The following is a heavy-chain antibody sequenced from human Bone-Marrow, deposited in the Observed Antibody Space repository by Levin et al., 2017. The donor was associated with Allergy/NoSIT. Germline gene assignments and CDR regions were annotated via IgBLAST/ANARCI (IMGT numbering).Heavy chain of an antibody. J-gene: IGHJ6*02. D-gene: IGHD1-7*01. CDR2: ISTYNGDT. CDR1: GYIFTNYG. CDR3: ARAGFLELRGAPYYYYYGMDV. V-gene: IGHV1-18*01. Sequence: GESLKISCKASGYIFTNYGISWVRQAPGHALEWMGWISTYNGDTNSAHNFQGRVTMTSDASTTTAYMELTSLRYDDTGVYYCARAGFLELRGAPYYYYYGMDVWGQGTTVSVSS.